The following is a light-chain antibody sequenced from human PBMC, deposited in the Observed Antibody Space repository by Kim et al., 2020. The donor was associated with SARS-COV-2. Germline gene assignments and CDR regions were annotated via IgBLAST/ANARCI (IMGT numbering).Light chain of an antibody. J-gene: IGKJ4*01. CDR3: QQRSSWPPVLT. CDR1: QTISTY. V-gene: IGKV3-11*01. Sequence: PAERATLSCRASQTISTYIAWYQHKPGQPHTLLIYETATRSAAVPARFSVSGSGTDITITISSLEPEDFAIYDCQQRSSWPPVLTFGGGTKVDIK. CDR2: ETA.